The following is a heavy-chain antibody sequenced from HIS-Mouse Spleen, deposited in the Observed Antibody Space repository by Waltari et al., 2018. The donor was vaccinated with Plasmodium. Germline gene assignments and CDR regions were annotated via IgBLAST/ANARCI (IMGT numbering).Heavy chain of an antibody. CDR2: IKQDGSEK. CDR1: GFTFSSYW. V-gene: IGHV3-7*01. CDR3: ASSWYWYFDL. J-gene: IGHJ2*01. Sequence: EVQLVESGGGLVQPGGSLRLSCAASGFTFSSYWMSWVRQAPGKGREWVANIKQDGSEKYYVDSVKGRFTISRDNAKNSLYLQMNSLRAEDTAVYYCASSWYWYFDLWAVAPWSLSPQ. D-gene: IGHD6-13*01.